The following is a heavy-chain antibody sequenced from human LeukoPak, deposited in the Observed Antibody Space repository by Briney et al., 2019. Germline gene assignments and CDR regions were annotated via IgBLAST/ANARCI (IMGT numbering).Heavy chain of an antibody. CDR1: GYTFTSYY. CDR3: ARDNSVEDTAWWFDP. D-gene: IGHD4-23*01. Sequence: ASVKVSCKASGYTFTSYYMHWVRQAPGQGVEWMGIINPSGGGTSYAQKFQGRVTMTRDMSTSTDYMELSSLRSEDTAVYYCARDNSVEDTAWWFDPWGQGTLVTVSS. CDR2: INPSGGGT. V-gene: IGHV1-46*01. J-gene: IGHJ5*02.